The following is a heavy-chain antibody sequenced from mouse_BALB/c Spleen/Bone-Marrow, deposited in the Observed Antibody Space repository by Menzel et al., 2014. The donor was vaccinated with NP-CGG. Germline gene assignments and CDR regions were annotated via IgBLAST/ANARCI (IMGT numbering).Heavy chain of an antibody. CDR1: GYAFSTYW. CDR3: AIIGYQAWFTY. J-gene: IGHJ3*01. Sequence: QVQLQQSGTELMKPGASVKMSCKATGYAFSTYWIQWIKQRPGHGLDWIGEISPGTGNTNNNEKFRGKATFTADASSNTAYMQLSSLTSEDSAVYFCAIIGYQAWFTYWGQGTLVTVSP. CDR2: ISPGTGNT. D-gene: IGHD2-2*01. V-gene: IGHV1-9*01.